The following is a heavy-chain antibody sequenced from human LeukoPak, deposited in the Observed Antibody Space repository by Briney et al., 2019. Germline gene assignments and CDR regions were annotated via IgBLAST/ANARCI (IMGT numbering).Heavy chain of an antibody. D-gene: IGHD3-22*01. CDR2: ISGSGGST. V-gene: IGHV3-23*01. CDR1: GFTFSSYA. J-gene: IGHJ4*02. CDR3: AKDESGYYDSSGYYYDNDY. Sequence: GGSLRLSCAASGFTFSSYAMSWVRQAPGKGLEWVSAISGSGGSTYYADSVEGRFTISRDNSKNTLYLQMNSLRAEDTAVYYCAKDESGYYDSSGYYYDNDYWGQGTLVTVSS.